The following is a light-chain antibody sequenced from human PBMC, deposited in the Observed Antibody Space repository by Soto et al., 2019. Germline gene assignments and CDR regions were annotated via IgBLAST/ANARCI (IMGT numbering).Light chain of an antibody. CDR2: EVS. CDR1: SSDVGGYNY. Sequence: QSALTQPPSASGSPGQSVTISCTGTSSDVGGYNYVSWYQQHPGKAPKLMIYEVSKRPSGVPGRFSGSKSGNTASLTVSGLQGEDDADYYCSSYAASKNYVFGTGTQLTVL. V-gene: IGLV2-8*01. CDR3: SSYAASKNYV. J-gene: IGLJ1*01.